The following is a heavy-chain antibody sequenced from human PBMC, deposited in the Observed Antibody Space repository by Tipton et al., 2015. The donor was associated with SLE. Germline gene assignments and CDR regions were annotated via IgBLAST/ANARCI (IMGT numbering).Heavy chain of an antibody. CDR2: IYYSGST. V-gene: IGHV4-59*01. J-gene: IGHJ3*01. CDR1: GGSISSYY. Sequence: TLSLTCTVSGGSISSYYWSWIRQPPGKGLEWIGYIYYSGSTNYNPSLESRVTISIDTSKNQFSLKLTSVTAADTALYYCARVPTQRDGVMFDVWGHGIMVTVSS. D-gene: IGHD5-24*01. CDR3: ARVPTQRDGVMFDV.